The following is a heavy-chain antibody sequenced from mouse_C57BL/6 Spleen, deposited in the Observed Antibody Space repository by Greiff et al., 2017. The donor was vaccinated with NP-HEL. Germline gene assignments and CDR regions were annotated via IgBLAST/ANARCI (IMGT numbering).Heavy chain of an antibody. J-gene: IGHJ3*01. V-gene: IGHV5-12*01. CDR3: ARQGTMVTTGFAY. Sequence: EVQVVESGGGLVQPGGSLKLSCAASGFTFSDYYMYWVRQTPEKRLEWVAYISNGGGSTYYPDTVKGRFTISRDNAKNTLYLQMSRLKSEDTAMYDCARQGTMVTTGFAYWGQGTLVTVSA. D-gene: IGHD2-2*01. CDR1: GFTFSDYY. CDR2: ISNGGGST.